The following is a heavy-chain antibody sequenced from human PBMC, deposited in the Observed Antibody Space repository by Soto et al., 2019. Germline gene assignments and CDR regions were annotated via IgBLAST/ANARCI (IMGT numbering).Heavy chain of an antibody. CDR2: ISGSGGRT. CDR1: GFSFNKYA. V-gene: IGHV3-23*01. CDR3: ARTMTIFGAGLD. J-gene: IGHJ4*02. D-gene: IGHD3-3*01. Sequence: EVQLLESGGGLVQPGGSLRLSCAASGFSFNKYAMTWVRQAPGKGQEWVAAISGSGGRTHYADSVKGRFTISRDNSKNILHLQMNSLRVEDTAVFYCARTMTIFGAGLDWGQGTRVSVSS.